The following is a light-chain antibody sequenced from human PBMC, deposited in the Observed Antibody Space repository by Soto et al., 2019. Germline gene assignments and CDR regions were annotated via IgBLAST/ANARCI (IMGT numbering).Light chain of an antibody. CDR1: QNIYKW. Sequence: DLQMTQSPSTLSASIGDRVTITCRASQNIYKWLAWYQQKPQKAPKLMIFEAAALETGVSPRFSGSGSGTEFTLTISSLQPDDFATYYCQQDERYPLTFGGGTKVE. J-gene: IGKJ4*02. V-gene: IGKV1-5*01. CDR2: EAA. CDR3: QQDERYPLT.